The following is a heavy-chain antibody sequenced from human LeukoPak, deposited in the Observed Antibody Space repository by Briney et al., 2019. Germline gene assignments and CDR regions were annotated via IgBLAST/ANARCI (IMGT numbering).Heavy chain of an antibody. D-gene: IGHD6-6*01. J-gene: IGHJ6*03. CDR2: INPNSGGT. CDR1: GYTFTGYY. V-gene: IGHV1-2*02. CDR3: ARQYSSSSYYFYYMDV. Sequence: GASVKVSCKASGYTFTGYYMHWVRQAPGQGLEWMGWINPNSGGTNYAQKFQGRVTMTRDTSISTAYVELSRLRSDDTAMYYCARQYSSSSYYFYYMDVWGKGTTVTVSS.